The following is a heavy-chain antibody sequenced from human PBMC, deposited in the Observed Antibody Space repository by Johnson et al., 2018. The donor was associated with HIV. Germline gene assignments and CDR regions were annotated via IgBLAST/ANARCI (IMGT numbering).Heavy chain of an antibody. D-gene: IGHD2-21*02. Sequence: VQLVESGGGVVHPGRSLRLFCAASGFTFSSYAMHLVRQPPGKALEWLAVISSDGTTKYDADSLQVRFTISRDNSNNTLYLQMNSLRSEDTVVYYCAACDSHGGAFDIWDQGTMVTVSS. CDR2: ISSDGTTK. CDR3: AACDSHGGAFDI. V-gene: IGHV3-30*04. J-gene: IGHJ3*02. CDR1: GFTFSSYA.